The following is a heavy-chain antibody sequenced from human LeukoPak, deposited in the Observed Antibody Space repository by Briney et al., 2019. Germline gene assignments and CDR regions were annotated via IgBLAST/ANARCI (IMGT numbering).Heavy chain of an antibody. Sequence: GGSLRLSCAASGFTFSSYGMSWVRQAPGKGLEWVSAISGSGGSTYYADSVKGRFTISRDNSKNTLYLQMNSLRAEDTAVYYCAKGLLRYFDWLSEDYYYYYMDVWGKGTTVTISS. J-gene: IGHJ6*03. CDR2: ISGSGGST. CDR3: AKGLLRYFDWLSEDYYYYYMDV. V-gene: IGHV3-23*01. CDR1: GFTFSSYG. D-gene: IGHD3-9*01.